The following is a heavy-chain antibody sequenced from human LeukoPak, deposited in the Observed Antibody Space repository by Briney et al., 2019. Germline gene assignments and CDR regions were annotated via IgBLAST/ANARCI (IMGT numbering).Heavy chain of an antibody. CDR1: GGSIRSYS. Sequence: SETLSLTCIVSGGSIRSYSWSWIRQPPGKGLEWIGNIDYSGSYNYRPSLKSRLTISVDTSKNQFSLRLSSVSAADTAVYYCARRSPEWMECFFDYWGQGTLVTASS. CDR2: IDYSGSY. V-gene: IGHV4-59*01. J-gene: IGHJ4*02. CDR3: ARRSPEWMECFFDY. D-gene: IGHD3-3*01.